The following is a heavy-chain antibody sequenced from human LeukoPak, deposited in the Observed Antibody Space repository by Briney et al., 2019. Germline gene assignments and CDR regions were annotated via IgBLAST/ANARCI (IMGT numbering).Heavy chain of an antibody. Sequence: GGSLRLSCAASGFTFSSYGMHWVRQAPGEGLEWVAVISYDGSNKYYADSVKGRFTISRDNSKNTLYLQMNSLRAEDTAVYYCAKPYYDFWSGYYFDYFDYWGQGTLVTVSS. CDR2: ISYDGSNK. J-gene: IGHJ4*02. CDR3: AKPYYDFWSGYYFDYFDY. CDR1: GFTFSSYG. V-gene: IGHV3-30*18. D-gene: IGHD3-3*01.